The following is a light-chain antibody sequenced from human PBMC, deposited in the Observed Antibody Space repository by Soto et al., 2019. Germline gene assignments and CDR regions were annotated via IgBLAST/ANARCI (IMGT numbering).Light chain of an antibody. CDR1: SSHIGSSNL. J-gene: IGLJ1*01. CDR2: EGN. Sequence: QSALTQPASVSGSPGQSITISCTASSSHIGSSNLVYWYQHHSGKDPKLIIYEGNKRPSGVSNRFSGSKSGKTASLTISGLQAEDEGTYYCCSYAGSSPLYVFGTGTKLTVL. CDR3: CSYAGSSPLYV. V-gene: IGLV2-23*01.